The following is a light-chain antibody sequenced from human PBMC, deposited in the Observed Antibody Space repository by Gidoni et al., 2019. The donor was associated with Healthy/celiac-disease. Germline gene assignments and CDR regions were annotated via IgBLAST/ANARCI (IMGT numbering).Light chain of an antibody. J-gene: IGKJ4*01. CDR3: QQSYSTPPF. Sequence: DIQMTQSPSSPSASVGDRVTITCRASQSISSYLNWYQQKPGKAPKLLIYAASSLQSGVPSRFSGSGSGTDFTLTISSLQPEDFATYYCQQSYSTPPFFGGGTKVEIK. CDR1: QSISSY. CDR2: AAS. V-gene: IGKV1-39*01.